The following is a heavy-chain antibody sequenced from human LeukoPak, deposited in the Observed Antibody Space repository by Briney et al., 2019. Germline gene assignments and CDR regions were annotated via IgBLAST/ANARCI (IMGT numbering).Heavy chain of an antibody. Sequence: GGSLRLSCAASEFTFSSYWMHWVRQAPGKGLVWVSCINPDGSTRNYADSVKGRFTISRDNAKNTLYLQMNSLKVEDTAVYHCVRSYDYWGQGTLVTVSS. CDR2: INPDGSTR. CDR1: EFTFSSYW. J-gene: IGHJ4*02. CDR3: VRSYDY. V-gene: IGHV3-74*01.